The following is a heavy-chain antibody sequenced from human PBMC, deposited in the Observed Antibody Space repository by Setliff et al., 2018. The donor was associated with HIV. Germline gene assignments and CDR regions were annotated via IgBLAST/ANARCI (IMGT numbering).Heavy chain of an antibody. V-gene: IGHV4-31*03. CDR3: ERAGDCTEASCTKARFDP. CDR1: GGSISGGGYY. Sequence: SETLSLTCTVSGGSISGGGYYWTWIRQYPVRGLEWIGYIYYSGTAYYKPSLRRRVTISVDTSMNQFYLNLNSVTAADTAVYYCERAGDCTEASCTKARFDPWGPGILVTV. D-gene: IGHD2-8*02. CDR2: IYYSGTA. J-gene: IGHJ5*02.